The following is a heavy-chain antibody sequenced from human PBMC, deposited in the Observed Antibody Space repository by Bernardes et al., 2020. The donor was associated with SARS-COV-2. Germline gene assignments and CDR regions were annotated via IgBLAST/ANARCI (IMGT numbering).Heavy chain of an antibody. V-gene: IGHV1-2*02. CDR2: ISPKSGAT. J-gene: IGHJ4*02. Sequence: ASVKVSCKASGYTFSDYYIHWLRQAPGQGFEWMGWISPKSGATNYAQKFQGRVTMTRDTAISTEYMQLSRLTSDDTAVYYCARTFYYDRGGDSVFDQWGQGTQVTVSS. D-gene: IGHD2-21*01. CDR3: ARTFYYDRGGDSVFDQ. CDR1: GYTFSDYY.